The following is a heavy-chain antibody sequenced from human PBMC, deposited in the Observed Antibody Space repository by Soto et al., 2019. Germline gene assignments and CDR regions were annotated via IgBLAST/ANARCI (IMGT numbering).Heavy chain of an antibody. CDR3: GRGVEVWFGDPNWFDP. CDR1: GFTFSSYG. D-gene: IGHD3-10*01. Sequence: EVQLVESGGGLVQPGGSLRLSCAASGFTFSSYGIHWSRQAPGKGLVWVSRINSDESSTSYADSVKGRFTISRDNAKNTLYLQMNSLRAEDTAVYYCGRGVEVWFGDPNWFDPWGQGTLVTVSS. J-gene: IGHJ5*02. V-gene: IGHV3-74*01. CDR2: INSDESST.